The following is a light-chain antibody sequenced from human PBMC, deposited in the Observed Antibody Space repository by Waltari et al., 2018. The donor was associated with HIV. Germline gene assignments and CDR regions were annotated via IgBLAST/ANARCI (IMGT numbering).Light chain of an antibody. CDR2: WAS. Sequence: DIVMTQSPDSLPVSLGERATINCTSSQSILYSSDNRNYLAWYQQKARQPPKLLISWASIREFGVPDRFSGSGSGTDFTLTINNLQAEDVAVYYCQQYFWSPWTFGQGTKV. CDR1: QSILYSSDNRNY. J-gene: IGKJ1*01. V-gene: IGKV4-1*01. CDR3: QQYFWSPWT.